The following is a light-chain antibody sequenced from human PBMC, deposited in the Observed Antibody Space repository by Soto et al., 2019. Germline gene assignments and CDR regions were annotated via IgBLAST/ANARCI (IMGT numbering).Light chain of an antibody. CDR3: CSFTSSNTHV. J-gene: IGLJ1*01. V-gene: IGLV2-23*02. CDR2: EVN. Sequence: QSALTQPASVSGSPGQSITISCTGTSSDFGNYNLVSWYQQHPGKVPKLILFEVNKRPSGVSGRFSGSKSGNTASLTISGLQAEDEADYYCCSFTSSNTHVFGTGTKLTDL. CDR1: SSDFGNYNL.